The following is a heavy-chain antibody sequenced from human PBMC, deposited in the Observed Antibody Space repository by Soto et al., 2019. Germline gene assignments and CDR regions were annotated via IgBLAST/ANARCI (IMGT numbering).Heavy chain of an antibody. CDR1: GFTFSSYA. D-gene: IGHD2-2*01. J-gene: IGHJ6*02. CDR2: ISGSGGST. Sequence: GGSLRLSCAASGFTFSSYAMSWVRQAPGKGLEWVSAISGSGGSTYYADSVKGRFTISRDNSKNTLYLQMNSLRAEDTAVYYCAKATVRRILDIVVVPASPYGMDVWGQGTTVTVSS. V-gene: IGHV3-23*01. CDR3: AKATVRRILDIVVVPASPYGMDV.